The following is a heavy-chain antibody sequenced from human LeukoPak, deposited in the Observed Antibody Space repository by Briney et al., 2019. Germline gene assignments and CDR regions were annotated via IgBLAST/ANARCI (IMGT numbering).Heavy chain of an antibody. V-gene: IGHV4-34*01. J-gene: IGHJ4*02. CDR2: INHSGST. CDR3: AAVASTVDY. D-gene: IGHD6-19*01. CDR1: GGSFSGYY. Sequence: SETLSLTCAVYGGSFSGYYWSWIRQPPGKGLEWIGEINHSGSTNYNPSLKSRVTILVDTSKNQFSLKLSSVTAADTAVYYCAAVASTVDYWGQGTLVTVSS.